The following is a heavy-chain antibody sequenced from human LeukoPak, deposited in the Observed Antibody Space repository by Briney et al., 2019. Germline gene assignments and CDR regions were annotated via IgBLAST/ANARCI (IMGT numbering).Heavy chain of an antibody. Sequence: SETLSLTCTVSGGSISSSSYYWGWIRQPPGKGLEWIGSIYYSGSTYYNPSLKSRVTISVDTSKNQFSLKLSSVTAADTAVYYCARKERWFGELLLAAPSDYWGQGTLVTVSS. CDR1: GGSISSSSYY. CDR3: ARKERWFGELLLAAPSDY. CDR2: IYYSGST. J-gene: IGHJ4*02. D-gene: IGHD3-10*01. V-gene: IGHV4-39*07.